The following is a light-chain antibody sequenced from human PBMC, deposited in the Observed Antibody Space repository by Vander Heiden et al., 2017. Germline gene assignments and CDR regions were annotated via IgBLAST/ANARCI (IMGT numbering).Light chain of an antibody. J-gene: IGKJ4*01. CDR1: QSISTY. CDR2: GAS. CDR3: QQSYSTLGT. V-gene: IGKV1-39*01. Sequence: DIQMTQSPSSLSASVGDRVIITCRASQSISTYLNWYQHKSGKAPTLLIHGASNLESGVPSRFSGSGSGTDFTLNISSLQPEDFATYFCQQSYSTLGTFGGGTKVEI.